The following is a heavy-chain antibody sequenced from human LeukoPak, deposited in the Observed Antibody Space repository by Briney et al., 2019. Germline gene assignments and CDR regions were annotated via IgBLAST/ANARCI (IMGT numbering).Heavy chain of an antibody. J-gene: IGHJ4*02. V-gene: IGHV3-23*01. CDR3: AKGGNYYGSGSPGGTFDY. CDR2: ISGSGGST. D-gene: IGHD3-10*01. Sequence: GGSQRLSCAASGFTFSSYAMSWVRQAPGKGLEWVSAISGSGGSTYYADSVKGRFTISRDNSKNTLYLQMNSLRAEDTAVYYCAKGGNYYGSGSPGGTFDYWGQGTLVTVSS. CDR1: GFTFSSYA.